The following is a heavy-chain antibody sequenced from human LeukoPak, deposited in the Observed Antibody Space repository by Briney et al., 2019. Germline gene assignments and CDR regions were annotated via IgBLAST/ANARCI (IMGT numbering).Heavy chain of an antibody. Sequence: PSETLSLTCAVHGGSFSGYYWSWIRQPPGKGLEWIGEINHSGSTNYNPSLKSRVTISVDTSKNQFSLKLSSVTAADTAVYYCARGHSHYYFDYWGQGTRVTVSS. V-gene: IGHV4-34*01. D-gene: IGHD2-21*01. J-gene: IGHJ4*02. CDR3: ARGHSHYYFDY. CDR1: GGSFSGYY. CDR2: INHSGST.